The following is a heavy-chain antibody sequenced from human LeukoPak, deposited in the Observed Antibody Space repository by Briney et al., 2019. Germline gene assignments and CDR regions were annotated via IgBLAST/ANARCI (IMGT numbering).Heavy chain of an antibody. D-gene: IGHD3-9*01. J-gene: IGHJ4*02. CDR3: AKAYAYDILTGYPNYFDY. V-gene: IGHV3-9*01. Sequence: GGSLRLSCAAPGFTFDDYAMHWVRQAPGKGLEWVSGISWNSGSIGYADSVKGRFTISRDNAKNSLYLQMNSLRAEDTALYYCAKAYAYDILTGYPNYFDYWGQGTLVTVSS. CDR2: ISWNSGSI. CDR1: GFTFDDYA.